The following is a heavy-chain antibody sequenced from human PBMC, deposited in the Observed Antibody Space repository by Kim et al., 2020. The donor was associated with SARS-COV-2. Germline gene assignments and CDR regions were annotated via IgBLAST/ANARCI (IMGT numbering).Heavy chain of an antibody. CDR3: ARVSGYCSSTRCYAGYYYYGMDV. D-gene: IGHD2-2*01. V-gene: IGHV1-69*04. CDR1: GGTFSSYA. Sequence: SVKVSCKASGGTFSSYAISWVRQAPGQGLEWMGRIIPILGIANYAQKFQGRVTITADKSTSTAYMELSSLRSEDTAVYYCARVSGYCSSTRCYAGYYYYGMDVWGQGTTVTVSS. CDR2: IIPILGIA. J-gene: IGHJ6*02.